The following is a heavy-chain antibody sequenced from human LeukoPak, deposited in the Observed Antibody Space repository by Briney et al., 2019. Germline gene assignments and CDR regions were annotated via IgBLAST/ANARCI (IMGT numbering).Heavy chain of an antibody. CDR1: GFTFSSYA. V-gene: IGHV3-23*01. CDR3: ALPRGGSLLV. CDR2: ISGSGGST. D-gene: IGHD2-15*01. Sequence: PGGSLRLSCAASGFTFSSYAMSWVRQAPRKGLEWVSAISGSGGSTYYADSVKGRFTISRDNSKNTLYLQMNSLRAEDTAVYYCALPRGGSLLVWGQGTTVTVSS. J-gene: IGHJ6*02.